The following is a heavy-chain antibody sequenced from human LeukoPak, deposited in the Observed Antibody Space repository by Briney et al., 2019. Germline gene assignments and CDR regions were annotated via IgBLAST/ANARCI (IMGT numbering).Heavy chain of an antibody. CDR1: GFTFGDYA. CDR2: IRSKAYGGTT. Sequence: GSLRLSCTASGFTFGDYAMSWFRQAPGKGLEWVGFIRSKAYGGTTEYAASVKGRFTISRDDSKSIACLQMNSLKTEDTAVYYCTRVTNAQARTLPDYWGQGTLVTVSS. CDR3: TRVTNAQARTLPDY. V-gene: IGHV3-49*03. J-gene: IGHJ4*02. D-gene: IGHD6-6*01.